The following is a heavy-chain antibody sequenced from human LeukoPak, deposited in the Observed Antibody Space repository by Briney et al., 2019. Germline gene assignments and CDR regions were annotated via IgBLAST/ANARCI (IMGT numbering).Heavy chain of an antibody. CDR2: IYHSGST. D-gene: IGHD2-2*02. Sequence: KTSETLSLTCIVSGGSVSSGYYWGWIRQPPGKGLERIGSIYHSGSTYYNPSLKSRVTISVDTSKNQFSLKLSSVTAADMAVYYCARLGGVPAAIHDYWGQGTLVTVSS. V-gene: IGHV4-38-2*02. CDR3: ARLGGVPAAIHDY. J-gene: IGHJ4*02. CDR1: GGSVSSGYY.